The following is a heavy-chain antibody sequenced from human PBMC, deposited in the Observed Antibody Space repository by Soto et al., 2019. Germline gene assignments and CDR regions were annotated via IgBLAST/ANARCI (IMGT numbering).Heavy chain of an antibody. J-gene: IGHJ4*02. D-gene: IGHD3-10*01. CDR3: ERDVEFRDGNMSHLDY. CDR1: GGTFSSHV. CDR2: IMPIIGTA. Sequence: QVQLVQSGAEVKKPGSSVKVSCKASGGTFSSHVFNLVRQAPGQGLAWLGGIMPIIGTANYAQKFQGRVTITADESTSTDYMELSSLSSEDTAVYYCERDVEFRDGNMSHLDYWGQGTLVTVSS. V-gene: IGHV1-69*01.